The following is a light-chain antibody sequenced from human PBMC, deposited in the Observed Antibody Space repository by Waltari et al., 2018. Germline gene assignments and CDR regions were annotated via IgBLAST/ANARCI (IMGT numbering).Light chain of an antibody. CDR3: SSYTSSSTPYV. Sequence: QSALTQPASVSGSPGQSITISCTGPSRNVGGYNYVPWYQQHPGKAPKLMIYEVSNRPSGVSNRFSGSKSGNTASLTISGLQAEDEDDYYCSSYTSSSTPYVFGTGTKVTVL. J-gene: IGLJ1*01. V-gene: IGLV2-14*01. CDR1: SRNVGGYNY. CDR2: EVS.